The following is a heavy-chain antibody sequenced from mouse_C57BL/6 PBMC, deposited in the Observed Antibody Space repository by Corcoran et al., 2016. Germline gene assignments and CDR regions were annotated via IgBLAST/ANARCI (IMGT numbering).Heavy chain of an antibody. Sequence: QVQLQQSGAELVKPGASVKISCKASGYAFSSYWMNWVKQRPGKGLEWIGQIYPGDGDTNYNGKFKGKATLTADKSSSTAYMQLSSLTSEDSAVYFFARYPVSHYALDYWGQVSSVTVSS. CDR3: ARYPVSHYALDY. J-gene: IGHJ4*01. V-gene: IGHV1-80*01. D-gene: IGHD6-1*01. CDR2: IYPGDGDT. CDR1: GYAFSSYW.